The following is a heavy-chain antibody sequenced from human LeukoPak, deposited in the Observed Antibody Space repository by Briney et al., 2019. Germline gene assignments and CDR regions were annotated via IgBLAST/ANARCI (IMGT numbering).Heavy chain of an antibody. CDR1: GGSFSGYY. J-gene: IGHJ4*02. CDR2: IYHSRST. Sequence: SETLSLTCAVYGGSFSGYYWGWIRQPPGKGLEWIGSIYHSRSTYYNPSLKSRVTISVDTSKNQFSLKLSSVTAADTAVYYCARVPTVTFFDYWGQGTLVTVSS. D-gene: IGHD4-17*01. CDR3: ARVPTVTFFDY. V-gene: IGHV4-34*01.